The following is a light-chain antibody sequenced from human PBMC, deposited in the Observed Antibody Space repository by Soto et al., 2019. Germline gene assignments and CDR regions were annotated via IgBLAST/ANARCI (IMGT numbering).Light chain of an antibody. CDR2: GAS. J-gene: IGKJ2*01. CDR1: QSVSSSY. CDR3: QQYGISPQS. V-gene: IGKV3-20*01. Sequence: EIVLTQSPGTLSLSPGERATLSCRASQSVSSSYLAWYQQKPGQAPRLLIYGASSSDTGIPDRLSGSGSGTDFTLTISTLETEDFAVYYCQQYGISPQSFGHGTKLEIK.